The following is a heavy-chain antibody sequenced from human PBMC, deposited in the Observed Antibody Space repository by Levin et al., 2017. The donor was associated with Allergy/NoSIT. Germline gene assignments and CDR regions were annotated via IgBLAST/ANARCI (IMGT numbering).Heavy chain of an antibody. J-gene: IGHJ4*02. Sequence: SETLSLTCTVSGGSISSYYWSWIRRPPGKGLEWIGYIYYSGSTNYNPSLKSRVTISLDTSKKQFSLKLRSVTAADTAVYYCARDRGYSSSIDYWGQGTLVTVSS. CDR2: IYYSGST. CDR3: ARDRGYSSSIDY. D-gene: IGHD6-13*01. V-gene: IGHV4-59*01. CDR1: GGSISSYY.